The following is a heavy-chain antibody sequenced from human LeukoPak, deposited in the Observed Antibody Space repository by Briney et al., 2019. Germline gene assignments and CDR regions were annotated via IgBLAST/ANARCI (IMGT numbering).Heavy chain of an antibody. J-gene: IGHJ4*02. D-gene: IGHD2-21*01. V-gene: IGHV3-7*01. Sequence: GGSLRLSCAVSGVSFSSYWMTWVRLAPGKGLEWVALIKQGGSETYYVDSVRGRFTVSRDNAKNSLYLQMNSLRDEDTAVYHCATYSCTHANCYMFDYWGQGTLVTVSS. CDR3: ATYSCTHANCYMFDY. CDR2: IKQGGSET. CDR1: GVSFSSYW.